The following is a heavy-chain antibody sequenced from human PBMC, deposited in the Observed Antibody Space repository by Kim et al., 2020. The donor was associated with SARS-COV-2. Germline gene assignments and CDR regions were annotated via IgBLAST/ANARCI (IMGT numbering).Heavy chain of an antibody. J-gene: IGHJ2*01. CDR2: ISYDGSNK. V-gene: IGHV3-30*03. D-gene: IGHD3-22*01. CDR3: ARGDYGVSGYYYDWYFD. Sequence: GGSLRRSCVASGFTFSSYAMHWVRQAPGKGLEWVAVISYDGSNKDYADSVKGRFTISRDNSKNTLYLQMNSLRAEDTAMYYCARGDYGVSGYYYDWYFD. CDR1: GFTFSSYA.